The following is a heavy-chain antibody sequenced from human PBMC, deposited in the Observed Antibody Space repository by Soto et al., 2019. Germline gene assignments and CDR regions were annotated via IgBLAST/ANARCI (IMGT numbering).Heavy chain of an antibody. CDR3: ARADVLLWFGEKFAFDY. D-gene: IGHD3-10*01. Sequence: EVQLVESGGGLVQPGGSLRLSCAASGFTFSSYSMNWVRQAPGKGLEWVSYISSSSSTIYYADSVKGRFTISRDNAKNSLYLQMNSLRDEDTAVYYCARADVLLWFGEKFAFDYWGQGTLVTVSS. V-gene: IGHV3-48*02. CDR2: ISSSSSTI. J-gene: IGHJ4*02. CDR1: GFTFSSYS.